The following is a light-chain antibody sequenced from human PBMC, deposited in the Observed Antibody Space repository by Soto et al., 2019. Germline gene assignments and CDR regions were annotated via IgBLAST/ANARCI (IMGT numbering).Light chain of an antibody. CDR1: QSVRSSY. Sequence: EIVLTQSPGTLSLSPGERATLSCRASQSVRSSYLAWYQQKPGQAPRLLISGASSRATGIPDRFSGSGSVTDFTLTISRLEPEDFAGYYCQQYGSSPITFGQGTRLEIK. V-gene: IGKV3-20*01. CDR3: QQYGSSPIT. CDR2: GAS. J-gene: IGKJ5*01.